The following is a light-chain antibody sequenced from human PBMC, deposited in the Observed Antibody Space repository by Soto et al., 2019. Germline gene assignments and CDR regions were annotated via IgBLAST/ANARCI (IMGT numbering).Light chain of an antibody. CDR3: QQSYSFPRT. V-gene: IGKV1-39*01. J-gene: IGKJ1*01. CDR2: AAS. CDR1: QSISEY. Sequence: DLQMTQSPSSLSASVGDTVTFTCRASQSISEYLNWYQQKPGKAPRLLIYAASNLDNGVPSRFSGSGSGTTFTLTIRSLQPEDFATYXCQQSYSFPRTFGQGTKVEV.